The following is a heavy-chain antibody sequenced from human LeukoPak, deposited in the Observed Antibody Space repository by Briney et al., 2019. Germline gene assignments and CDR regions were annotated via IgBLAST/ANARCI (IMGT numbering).Heavy chain of an antibody. J-gene: IGHJ5*02. Sequence: PSETLSLTCAVYGGSFSGYYWSWIRQPPGKVLEWIGEINHSGSTNYNPSLKSRVTISVDTSKNQFSLKRSSVTAADTAVYYCARGGMGSSHNWFDPWGQGTLVTVSS. V-gene: IGHV4-34*01. CDR3: ARGGMGSSHNWFDP. CDR2: INHSGST. CDR1: GGSFSGYY. D-gene: IGHD6-13*01.